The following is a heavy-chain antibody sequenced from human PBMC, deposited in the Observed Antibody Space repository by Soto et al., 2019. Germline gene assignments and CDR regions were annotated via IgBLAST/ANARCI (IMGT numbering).Heavy chain of an antibody. D-gene: IGHD6-19*01. CDR1: GFTFSSYS. V-gene: IGHV3-48*02. CDR3: ARDSRYSSGPNWFDP. CDR2: ISSSSSTI. J-gene: IGHJ5*02. Sequence: EVQLVESGGGLVQPGGSLRLSCAASGFTFSSYSMNWVRQAPGKGLEWVSYISSSSSTIYYADSVKGRFTISRDNAKNSLYLQMNSLRDEDTVVYYCARDSRYSSGPNWFDPWGQGTLVTVSS.